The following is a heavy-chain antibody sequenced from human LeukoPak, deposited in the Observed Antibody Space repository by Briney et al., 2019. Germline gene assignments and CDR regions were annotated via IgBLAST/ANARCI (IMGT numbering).Heavy chain of an antibody. J-gene: IGHJ5*02. Sequence: PSETLSLTCAVSGGSISSGGYSWSWIWQPPGKGLEWIGYIYHSGSTYYNPSLKSRVTISVDRSKNQFSLKLSSVTAADTAVYYCARAKYGAARPKSNWFDPWGQGTLVTVSS. CDR1: GGSISSGGYS. D-gene: IGHD6-6*01. V-gene: IGHV4-30-2*01. CDR2: IYHSGST. CDR3: ARAKYGAARPKSNWFDP.